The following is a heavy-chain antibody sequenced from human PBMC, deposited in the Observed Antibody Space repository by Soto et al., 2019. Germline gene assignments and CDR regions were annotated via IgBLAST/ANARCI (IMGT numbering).Heavy chain of an antibody. V-gene: IGHV3-30-3*01. CDR1: GFTFSSYA. D-gene: IGHD6-19*01. J-gene: IGHJ1*01. CDR2: ISYAGSKK. Sequence: QVQLVESGGGVLQPGRSLRLSCAAAGFTFSSYAMHWVRQAPGKGLEWVAVISYAGSKKYYADSVKGRYTISRDNSKNTLYVQMNSLRDEDTAVYYCARESEQWLNNRAEYFQHWGQGTLVTVSS. CDR3: ARESEQWLNNRAEYFQH.